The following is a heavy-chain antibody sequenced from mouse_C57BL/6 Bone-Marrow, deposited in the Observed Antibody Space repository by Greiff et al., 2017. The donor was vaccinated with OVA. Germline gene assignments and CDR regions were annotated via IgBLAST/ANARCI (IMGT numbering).Heavy chain of an antibody. V-gene: IGHV2-2*01. CDR1: GFSLTSYG. D-gene: IGHD1-1*01. CDR3: ARDYYGMFAY. J-gene: IGHJ3*01. Sequence: QVQLQQSGPGLVQPSQSLSITCTVSGFSLTSYGVHWVRQSPGQGLEWLGVIWSGGSTDYNAAFISRLSIRKDNSNIQVFLKMNSPQADDTAIYCCARDYYGMFAYWGQGTLVTVSA. CDR2: IWSGGST.